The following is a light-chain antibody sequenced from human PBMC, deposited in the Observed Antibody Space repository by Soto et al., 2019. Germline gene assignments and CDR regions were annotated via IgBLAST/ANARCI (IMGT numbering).Light chain of an antibody. CDR3: QERSNWPLT. J-gene: IGKJ4*01. CDR1: QSVSSY. CDR2: DAS. V-gene: IGKV3-11*01. Sequence: EIVLTQSPTTLSLSPGERATLSCRASQSVSSYLAWYQQKPGQAPRLLIYDASNRATGIPARFSGSGSGTVVTLTISSLEPEDFAVYYGQERSNWPLTFGGGTKVEIK.